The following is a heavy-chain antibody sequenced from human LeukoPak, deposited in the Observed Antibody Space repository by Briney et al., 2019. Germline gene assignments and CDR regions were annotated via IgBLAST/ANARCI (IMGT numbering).Heavy chain of an antibody. V-gene: IGHV3-48*03. CDR2: ISGNGSPI. CDR3: ARDPEFSYGYYFDY. D-gene: IGHD5-18*01. J-gene: IGHJ4*02. Sequence: GGSLRLSCAASGFTFSSYEMNWVRQAPGKGLEWVSYISGNGSPIYYADSVKGRFTISRDNSRNSLFLQLNSLRADDTAVYYCARDPEFSYGYYFDYWGQGTLVTVSS. CDR1: GFTFSSYE.